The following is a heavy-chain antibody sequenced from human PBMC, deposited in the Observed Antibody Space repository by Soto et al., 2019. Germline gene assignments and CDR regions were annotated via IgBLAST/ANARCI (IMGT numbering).Heavy chain of an antibody. CDR2: IWYDGSNK. Sequence: QVQLVESGGGVVQPGRSLRLSCAASGFTFSNYGMHWVRQAPGKGLEWVAVIWYDGSNKYHADSVKGRFTISRDKSKNTLDLQMNSLRAEDTYVYYCAREWSVGVTSGEQLDYWGQGTLVTVSS. CDR1: GFTFSNYG. D-gene: IGHD1-26*01. J-gene: IGHJ4*02. V-gene: IGHV3-33*01. CDR3: AREWSVGVTSGEQLDY.